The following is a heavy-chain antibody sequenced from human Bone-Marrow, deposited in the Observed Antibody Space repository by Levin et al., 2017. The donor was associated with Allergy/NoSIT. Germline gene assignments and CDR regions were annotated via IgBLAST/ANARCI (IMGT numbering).Heavy chain of an antibody. D-gene: IGHD6-13*01. CDR3: ARARYPGYSSSWPRDYYDYYMDV. Sequence: GESLKISCKASGYTFTSYYMHWVRQAPGQGLEWMGIINPSGGSTSYAQKFQGRVTMTRDTSTSTVYMELSSLRSEDTAVYYCARARYPGYSSSWPRDYYDYYMDVWGKGTTVTVSS. CDR1: GYTFTSYY. V-gene: IGHV1-46*01. CDR2: INPSGGST. J-gene: IGHJ6*03.